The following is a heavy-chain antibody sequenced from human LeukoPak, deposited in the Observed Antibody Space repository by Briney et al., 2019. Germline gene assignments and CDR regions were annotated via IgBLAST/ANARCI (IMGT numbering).Heavy chain of an antibody. D-gene: IGHD6-25*01. V-gene: IGHV4-34*01. CDR3: ARDRGYSPFDY. J-gene: IGHJ4*02. CDR2: INHSGST. CDR1: GGSFSGYY. Sequence: SETLSLTCAVYGGSFSGYYWSWIRQPPGKGLEWIGEINHSGSTNYNPSLKSRVTISVDTSKNQFSPKLSSVTAADTAVYYCARDRGYSPFDYWGQGTLVTVSS.